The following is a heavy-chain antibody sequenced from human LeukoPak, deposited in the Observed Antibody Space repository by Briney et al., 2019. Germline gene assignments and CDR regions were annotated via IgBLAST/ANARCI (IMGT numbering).Heavy chain of an antibody. CDR2: INHSGST. D-gene: IGHD3-10*01. V-gene: IGHV4-34*01. Sequence: SETLSLTCTVSGGSLSGYYWSWIRQPPGKGLEWIGDINHSGSTNYNPSLKSRVTISVDTSKNQFSLKLSSVTAADTAVYYCASRYYYGSGSYYYYYYGMDVWGQGTTVTVSS. J-gene: IGHJ6*02. CDR1: GGSLSGYY. CDR3: ASRYYYGSGSYYYYYYGMDV.